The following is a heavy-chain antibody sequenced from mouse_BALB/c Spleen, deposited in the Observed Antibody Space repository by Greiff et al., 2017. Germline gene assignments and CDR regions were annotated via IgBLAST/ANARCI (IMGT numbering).Heavy chain of an antibody. J-gene: IGHJ4*01. V-gene: IGHV5-12-2*01. D-gene: IGHD2-1*01. CDR3: ARHGNYYYAMDY. CDR2: ISNGGGST. Sequence: EVKVEESGGGLVQPGGSLKLSCAASGFTFSSYTMSWVRQTPEKRLEWVAYISNGGGSTYYPDTVKGRFTISRDNAKNTLYLQMSSLKSEDTAMYYCARHGNYYYAMDYWGQGTSVTVSS. CDR1: GFTFSSYT.